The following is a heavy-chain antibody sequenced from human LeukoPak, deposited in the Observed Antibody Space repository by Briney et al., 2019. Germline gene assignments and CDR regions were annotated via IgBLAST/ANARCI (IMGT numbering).Heavy chain of an antibody. J-gene: IGHJ6*02. V-gene: IGHV3-73*01. CDR2: IRSKANSYAT. CDR3: TRRRDLWFGELTYYYYGMDV. Sequence: GGSLRLSCAASGFTFSGSAMHWVRQASGKGLEWVGRIRSKANSYATAYAASVKGRFTISRDDSKNTAYLQMNSLKTEDTAVYYCTRRRDLWFGELTYYYYGMDVWGQGTRSPSP. D-gene: IGHD3-10*01. CDR1: GFTFSGSA.